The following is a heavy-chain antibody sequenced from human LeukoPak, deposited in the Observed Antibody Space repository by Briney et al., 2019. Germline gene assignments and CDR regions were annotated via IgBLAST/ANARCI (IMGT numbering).Heavy chain of an antibody. J-gene: IGHJ4*02. CDR1: GFTFSSYA. CDR2: ISYDGSNK. V-gene: IGHV3-30*04. D-gene: IGHD6-19*01. Sequence: GGSLRLSCAASGFTFSSYAMHWVRQAPGKGLEWVAVISYDGSNKYYADSVKGRFTISRDNSKNTLYLQMNSLRAEDTAVYYCARGIAVAGTGYWGQGTLVTVSS. CDR3: ARGIAVAGTGY.